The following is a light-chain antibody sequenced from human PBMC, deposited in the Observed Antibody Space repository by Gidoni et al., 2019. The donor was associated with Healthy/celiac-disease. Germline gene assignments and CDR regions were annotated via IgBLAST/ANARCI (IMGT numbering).Light chain of an antibody. CDR1: SSDVGGYNY. V-gene: IGLV2-14*01. Sequence: QSALTQPASVSGSPGQSITISCTGTSSDVGGYNYVSWYQQHQGKAPKLMIYDVSNRPSGVSNRFSGSKSVSTASLTIAGLQAEDEADYYCSSYTSSSTLWVFGGGTKLTVL. CDR3: SSYTSSSTLWV. J-gene: IGLJ3*02. CDR2: DVS.